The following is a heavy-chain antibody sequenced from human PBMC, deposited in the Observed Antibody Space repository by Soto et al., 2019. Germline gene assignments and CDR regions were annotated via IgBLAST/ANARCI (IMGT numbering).Heavy chain of an antibody. CDR3: ARWGTTGGWDV. Sequence: QVQLVESGGGVVQPGTSLRVSCVGSGFTFRSYVIHWVRQAPGKGLEWVALTSYDGSDKYYGASVRGRVTISRDNSRITVDLHMGRLRLEVMALYSCARWGTTGGWDVWWQGTVV. D-gene: IGHD3-16*01. J-gene: IGHJ1*01. CDR1: GFTFRSYV. V-gene: IGHV3-33*05. CDR2: TSYDGSDK.